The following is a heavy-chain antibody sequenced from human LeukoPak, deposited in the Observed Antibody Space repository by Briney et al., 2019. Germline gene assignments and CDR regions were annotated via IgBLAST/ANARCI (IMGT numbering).Heavy chain of an antibody. Sequence: KPSETLSLTCTVSGGSISSYYWSWIRQPPGKGLEWIGYIYYSGSTNYNPSLKSRVTISVDTSKNQFSLKLSSVTAADTAVYYCARVSNQGAHFDYWGQGTLVTVSS. CDR1: GGSISSYY. CDR3: ARVSNQGAHFDY. J-gene: IGHJ4*02. D-gene: IGHD4/OR15-4a*01. CDR2: IYYSGST. V-gene: IGHV4-59*08.